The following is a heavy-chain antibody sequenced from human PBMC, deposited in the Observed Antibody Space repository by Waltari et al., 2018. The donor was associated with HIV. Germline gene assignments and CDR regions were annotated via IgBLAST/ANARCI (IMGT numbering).Heavy chain of an antibody. Sequence: QVLLVQSGGGVVQPGRSLRLSCVASAFSFRAHGIHWVRQAPGKGLEWVAVISYHGDNQYYTDSVRGRFTISRDNSNNTLYLQMNSLRVDDTSVYYCVKSRGANSGGGLDVWGQGTTVTVSS. CDR2: ISYHGDNQ. J-gene: IGHJ6*02. CDR3: VKSRGANSGGGLDV. CDR1: AFSFRAHG. V-gene: IGHV3-30*18. D-gene: IGHD2-15*01.